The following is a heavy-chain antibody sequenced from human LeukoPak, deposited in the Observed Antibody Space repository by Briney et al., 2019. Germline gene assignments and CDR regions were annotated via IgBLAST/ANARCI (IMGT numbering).Heavy chain of an antibody. V-gene: IGHV4-4*07. J-gene: IGHJ6*02. Sequence: SETLSLTCTVSGGSISSYYWSWIRQPAGKGLEWIGRIYTSGSTDYNPSLKNRVTMSVDTSKNQFSLKLSSVTAADTAVYYCARALLYRGSGSPLSYYGMDVWGQGTTVTVSS. CDR2: IYTSGST. CDR1: GGSISSYY. D-gene: IGHD3-10*01. CDR3: ARALLYRGSGSPLSYYGMDV.